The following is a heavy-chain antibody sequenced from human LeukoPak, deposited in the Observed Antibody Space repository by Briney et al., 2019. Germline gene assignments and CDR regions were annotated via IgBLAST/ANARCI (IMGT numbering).Heavy chain of an antibody. CDR3: ARWYSSSWRLDY. J-gene: IGHJ4*02. CDR1: GFTFSSYW. V-gene: IGHV3-74*01. D-gene: IGHD6-13*01. CDR2: IASDGSST. Sequence: GGSLRLSCAASGFTFSSYWMNWVRQAPGKGLVWVSRIASDGSSTTYADSVKGRFSISRDNAKNTLYLQMNSLRAEDTAVYYCARWYSSSWRLDYWGQGTLVTVSS.